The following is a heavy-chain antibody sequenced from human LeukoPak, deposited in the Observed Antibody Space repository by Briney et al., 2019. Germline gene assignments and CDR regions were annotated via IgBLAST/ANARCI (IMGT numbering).Heavy chain of an antibody. J-gene: IGHJ4*02. CDR2: IWYDGSNK. CDR1: GFTFSSYG. D-gene: IGHD4-17*01. Sequence: GGSLRLSCATSGFTFSSYGMHWVRQAPGKGLEWVAVIWYDGSNKYYADSVKGRFTISRDNSKNTLYLQMNSLRAEDTAVYYCARDLGGDYGGFDYWDQGTLVTVSS. CDR3: ARDLGGDYGGFDY. V-gene: IGHV3-33*01.